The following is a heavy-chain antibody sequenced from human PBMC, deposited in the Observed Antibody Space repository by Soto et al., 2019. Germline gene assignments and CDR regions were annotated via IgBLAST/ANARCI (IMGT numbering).Heavy chain of an antibody. D-gene: IGHD6-19*01. CDR2: FDPEDGET. J-gene: IGHJ4*02. Sequence: ASVKVSCKVSGYTLTALSMHWVRQAPGKGLEWMGGFDPEDGETIYAQKFQGRVTMTEDTSTDTAYMELSSLRSEDTAVYYCATLSLISSGWPRDYWGQGTLVTVSS. CDR1: GYTLTALS. V-gene: IGHV1-24*01. CDR3: ATLSLISSGWPRDY.